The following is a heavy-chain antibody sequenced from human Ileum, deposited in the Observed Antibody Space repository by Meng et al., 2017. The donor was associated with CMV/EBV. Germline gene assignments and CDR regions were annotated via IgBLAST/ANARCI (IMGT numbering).Heavy chain of an antibody. D-gene: IGHD6-13*01. CDR2: INHSGST. CDR3: ARGRGIAAARLKVDY. V-gene: IGHV4-34*01. Sequence: VYVGSFSGYYWSWIRQPPGKGLEWIGEINHSGSTNYNPSLKSRVTISVDTSKNQFSLKLSSVTAADTAVYYCARGRGIAAARLKVDYWGQGTLVTVSS. J-gene: IGHJ4*02. CDR1: VGSFSGYY.